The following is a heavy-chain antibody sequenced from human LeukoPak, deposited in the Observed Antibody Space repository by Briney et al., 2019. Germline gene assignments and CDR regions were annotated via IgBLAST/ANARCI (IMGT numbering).Heavy chain of an antibody. D-gene: IGHD3-22*01. CDR2: ISSSSSYI. CDR3: ARDRYYYDSSARYFDY. Sequence: GGSLRLSCAASGFTFSSYSMNWVRQAPGKGLEWVSSISSSSSYIYYADSVKGRFIISRDNAKNSLYLQMNSLRAEDTAVYYCARDRYYYDSSARYFDYWGQGTLVTVSS. J-gene: IGHJ4*02. V-gene: IGHV3-21*01. CDR1: GFTFSSYS.